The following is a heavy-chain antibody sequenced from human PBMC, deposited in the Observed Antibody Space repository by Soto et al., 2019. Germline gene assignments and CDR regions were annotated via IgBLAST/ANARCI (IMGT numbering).Heavy chain of an antibody. V-gene: IGHV1-2*02. CDR3: ARDLFQYYDILTGYPKPIYYYYGMDV. Sequence: VSVKVYCKGAGYTFTGYYMHWVRKKTGQGLEWMGWINPNSGGTNYAQKFQGRVTMTRDTSISTAYMELSRLRSDDTAVYYCARDLFQYYDILTGYPKPIYYYYGMDVWGQGTTVTVSS. D-gene: IGHD3-9*01. CDR1: GYTFTGYY. CDR2: INPNSGGT. J-gene: IGHJ6*02.